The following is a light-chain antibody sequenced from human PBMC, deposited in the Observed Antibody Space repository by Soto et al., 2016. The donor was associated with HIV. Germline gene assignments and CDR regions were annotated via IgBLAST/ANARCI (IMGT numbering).Light chain of an antibody. CDR1: NIGNKS. J-gene: IGLJ1*01. V-gene: IGLV3-21*03. CDR2: DDS. CDR3: QVWETSNDHYV. Sequence: SYVLTQAPSVSVSPGKTASITCGGNNIGNKSVHWYQQKAGQAPVLVVYDDSERPSGIPERFSGSNSGNTATLTISRVEAGDEADYYCQVWETSNDHYVFGTGTKVTV.